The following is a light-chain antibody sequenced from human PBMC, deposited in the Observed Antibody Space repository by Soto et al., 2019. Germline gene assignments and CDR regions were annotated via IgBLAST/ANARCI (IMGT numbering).Light chain of an antibody. Sequence: DIQMTQSPSTLSASVGDRVAITCRASQSITTWLAWYQHKPGKAPKLLIYKASSLQSGVPSRFSGSGSGTEFTLTISSLQPDDFATYYCQQGYTSAITFGQGTRLEIK. V-gene: IGKV1-5*03. CDR2: KAS. J-gene: IGKJ5*01. CDR3: QQGYTSAIT. CDR1: QSITTW.